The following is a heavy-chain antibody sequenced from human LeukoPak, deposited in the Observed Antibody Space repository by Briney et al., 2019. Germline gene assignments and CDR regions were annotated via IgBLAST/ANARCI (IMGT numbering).Heavy chain of an antibody. CDR1: GFTFSS. V-gene: IGHV3-48*04. Sequence: GGSLRLSCAASGFTFSSMNWVRQAPGKGLEWVSYISSRSSTIYYADPVKGRFTISRDNAKNSLYLQMNSLRAKDTAVYYCARDPSSSWYPYYFDYWGQGTLVTVSS. CDR2: ISSRSSTI. D-gene: IGHD6-13*01. J-gene: IGHJ4*02. CDR3: ARDPSSSWYPYYFDY.